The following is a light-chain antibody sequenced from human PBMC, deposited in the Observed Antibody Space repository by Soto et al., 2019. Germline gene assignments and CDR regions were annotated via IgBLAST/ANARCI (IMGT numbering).Light chain of an antibody. CDR3: LHDYNYPLT. Sequence: AIQMTQSPSSLSASVGDRVTITCRASQDIKHDLGWYQQKPGKAPKLLIYATSNLKSGVPSRFSGTGSGTDFTLTIHGLPPEDFGTYYFLHDYNYPLTFGGGTKVEIK. CDR2: ATS. V-gene: IGKV1-6*02. J-gene: IGKJ4*01. CDR1: QDIKHD.